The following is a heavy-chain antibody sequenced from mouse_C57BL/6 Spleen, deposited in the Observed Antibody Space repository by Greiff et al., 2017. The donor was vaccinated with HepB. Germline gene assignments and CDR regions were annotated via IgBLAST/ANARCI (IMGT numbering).Heavy chain of an antibody. Sequence: VQLQQPGTELVKPGASVKLSCKASGYTFTSYWMHWVKQRPGQGLEWIGNINPSNGGTNYNEKFKSKATLTIDKTSSTAYMQLSSLTSEDSAVCYCARSEDGSRGFAYWGQGTLVTVSA. CDR1: GYTFTSYW. J-gene: IGHJ3*01. CDR2: INPSNGGT. V-gene: IGHV1-53*01. CDR3: ARSEDGSRGFAY. D-gene: IGHD1-1*01.